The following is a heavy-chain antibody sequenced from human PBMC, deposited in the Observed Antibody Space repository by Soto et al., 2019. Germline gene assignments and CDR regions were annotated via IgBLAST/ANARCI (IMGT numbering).Heavy chain of an antibody. J-gene: IGHJ4*02. CDR2: ISWNSGSI. D-gene: IGHD3-22*01. Sequence: GGSLRLSCAASGFTFDDYAMHWVRQAPGKGLEWVSGISWNSGSIGYADSVEGRFTISRDNAKNSLYLQMNSLRAEDTALYYCAKDTGYYYDSSGSLDYWGQGTLVTVSS. CDR3: AKDTGYYYDSSGSLDY. CDR1: GFTFDDYA. V-gene: IGHV3-9*01.